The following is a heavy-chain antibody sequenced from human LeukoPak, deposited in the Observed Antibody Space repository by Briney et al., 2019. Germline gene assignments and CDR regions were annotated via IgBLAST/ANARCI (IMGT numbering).Heavy chain of an antibody. Sequence: LGEPLKIPCKWFGYSLLVYWIAWVRQIPGKGREWMGLIFPHASDIQYTPSFHGQITISVDKSISSAYVQWGSLKASDTAMYYCARFGIRGCISNTKCYTSFFYYGMDVWGQGTTVTVSS. CDR1: GYSLLVYW. CDR3: ARFGIRGCISNTKCYTSFFYYGMDV. V-gene: IGHV5-51*01. D-gene: IGHD2-2*02. CDR2: IFPHASDI. J-gene: IGHJ6*02.